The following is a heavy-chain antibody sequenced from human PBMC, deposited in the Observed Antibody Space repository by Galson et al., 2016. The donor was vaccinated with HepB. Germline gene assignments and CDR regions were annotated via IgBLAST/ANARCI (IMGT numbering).Heavy chain of an antibody. CDR2: ISWNSGYI. Sequence: SLRLSCAASGFTFDDSAMHWVRQGPGKGLEWVSGISWNSGYIGYADSVKGRFTISRDNAKNSLYLQMNNLRPEDTALYYCAKDMRAVVIAGDAFDIWGLGTVVTVSS. CDR1: GFTFDDSA. D-gene: IGHD2-21*01. CDR3: AKDMRAVVIAGDAFDI. J-gene: IGHJ3*02. V-gene: IGHV3-9*01.